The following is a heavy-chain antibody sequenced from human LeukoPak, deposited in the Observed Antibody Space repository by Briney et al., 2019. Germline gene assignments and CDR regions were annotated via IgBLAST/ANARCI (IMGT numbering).Heavy chain of an antibody. V-gene: IGHV4-30-4*08. Sequence: SETLSLTCTVSGGSISSGDYYWSWIRQPPGKGLEWIGYIYYSGSTYYNPSLKSRVTISVDTSKNQFSLKLSSVTAADTAVYYCARGDYYDSSGYLGGNGAFDIWGQGTMVTVSS. CDR3: ARGDYYDSSGYLGGNGAFDI. D-gene: IGHD3-22*01. CDR1: GGSISSGDYY. CDR2: IYYSGST. J-gene: IGHJ3*02.